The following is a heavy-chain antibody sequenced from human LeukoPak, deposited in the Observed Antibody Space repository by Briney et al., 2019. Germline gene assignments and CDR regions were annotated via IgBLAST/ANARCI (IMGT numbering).Heavy chain of an antibody. CDR3: AAASYDSSGYYDAFDI. CDR1: GFTFTSSA. J-gene: IGHJ3*02. Sequence: GASVKVSCKASGFTFTSSAMQWVRQARGQRLEWIGWMVVGSGNTNYAQKFQERVTITRDMSTSTAYMELSSLRSEDTAVYYCAAASYDSSGYYDAFDIWGQGTMVTVSS. V-gene: IGHV1-58*02. D-gene: IGHD3-22*01. CDR2: MVVGSGNT.